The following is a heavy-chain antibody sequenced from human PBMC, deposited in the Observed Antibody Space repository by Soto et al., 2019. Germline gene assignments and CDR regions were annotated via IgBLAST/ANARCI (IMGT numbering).Heavy chain of an antibody. D-gene: IGHD5-12*01. V-gene: IGHV3-23*01. Sequence: GGSLRLSCAASGFTFSSYAMSWVRQAPGKGLEWVSAISGSGGSTYYADSVKGRFTISRDNSKNTLYLQMNSLRAEDTAVYYCAKVGEEMATITGIYYYGMDVWGQGTTVTVSS. J-gene: IGHJ6*02. CDR3: AKVGEEMATITGIYYYGMDV. CDR2: ISGSGGST. CDR1: GFTFSSYA.